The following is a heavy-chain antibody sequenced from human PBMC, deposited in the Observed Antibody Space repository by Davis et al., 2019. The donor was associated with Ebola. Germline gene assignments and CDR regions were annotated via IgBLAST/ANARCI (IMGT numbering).Heavy chain of an antibody. Sequence: GGSLRLSCAASGISVSDSYMTWVRQAPGKGLQWVPLIYRDGTTYYADSVKGRFTISRDRSTNTLFLQMNSLRVEDTAFYYCARGKTTPGQGVPSDIWGLGTQVTVSS. CDR2: IYRDGTT. J-gene: IGHJ3*02. CDR1: GISVSDSY. D-gene: IGHD1/OR15-1a*01. CDR3: ARGKTTPGQGVPSDI. V-gene: IGHV3-66*01.